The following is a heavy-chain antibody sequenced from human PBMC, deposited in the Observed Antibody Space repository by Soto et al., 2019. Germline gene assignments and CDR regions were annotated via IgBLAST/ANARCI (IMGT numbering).Heavy chain of an antibody. J-gene: IGHJ4*02. CDR2: ISYDGSHK. Sequence: GGSLRLSCAASGFTFSSYAMHWVRQAPGKGLEWVAVISYDGSHKYYADSVKGRFTISRDNSKNTLYLQMNSLRAEDTAVYYWGGECPGIAVSGKGPFDHWGQGTVVTVSS. V-gene: IGHV3-30-3*01. CDR3: GGECPGIAVSGKGPFDH. D-gene: IGHD6-19*01. CDR1: GFTFSSYA.